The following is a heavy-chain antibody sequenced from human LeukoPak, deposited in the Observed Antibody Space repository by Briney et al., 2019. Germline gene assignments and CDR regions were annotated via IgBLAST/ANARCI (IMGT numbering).Heavy chain of an antibody. D-gene: IGHD3-10*01. CDR3: ARGGGWFGELRGYFQH. CDR2: INHSGST. V-gene: IGHV4-34*01. CDR1: GGSFSGYY. J-gene: IGHJ1*01. Sequence: SETLSLTRAVYGGSFSGYYWSWIRQPPGKGLEWIGEINHSGSTNYNPSLKSRVTISVDTSKNQFSLKLSSVTAADTAVYYCARGGGWFGELRGYFQHWGQGTLVTVSS.